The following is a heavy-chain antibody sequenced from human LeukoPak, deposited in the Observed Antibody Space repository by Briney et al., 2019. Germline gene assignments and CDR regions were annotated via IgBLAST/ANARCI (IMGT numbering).Heavy chain of an antibody. D-gene: IGHD1-1*01. CDR1: GYTFTDYY. V-gene: IGHV1-2*02. Sequence: ASVKVSCKPSGYTFTDYYLHWVRQAPGQGLEWMGWIDPNTGRTVYAQDFQGRVTMTRDTSISTAYMELSRLRSDDTAVYYCASAGPFLTTFDYWGQGTLVTVSS. J-gene: IGHJ4*02. CDR2: IDPNTGRT. CDR3: ASAGPFLTTFDY.